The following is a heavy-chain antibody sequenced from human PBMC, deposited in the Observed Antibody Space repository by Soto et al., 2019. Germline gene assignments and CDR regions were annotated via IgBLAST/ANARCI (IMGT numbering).Heavy chain of an antibody. CDR1: GFTFSSYA. V-gene: IGHV3-23*01. Sequence: GGSLRLSCAASGFTFSSYAMSWVRQAPGKGLEWVSAISGSGGSTYYADSVKGRFTISRDNSKNTLYLQMNSLRAEDTAVYYCAAYGDYYYYGMDVWGQRTTVTVSS. J-gene: IGHJ6*02. CDR3: AAYGDYYYYGMDV. D-gene: IGHD4-17*01. CDR2: ISGSGGST.